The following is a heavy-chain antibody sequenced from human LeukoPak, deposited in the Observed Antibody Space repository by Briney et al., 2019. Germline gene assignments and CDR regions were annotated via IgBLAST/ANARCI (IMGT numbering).Heavy chain of an antibody. Sequence: ASVKVSCKASGGTFSTFPISWVRQAPGQGLEWIGGIIPIFGPNYAQKFQGRATISADLATATAYMELSSLTSEGTSVYYCATGKDRSGYYYSLDYWGQGTLVAVSS. CDR2: IIPIFGP. D-gene: IGHD3-22*01. CDR1: GGTFSTFP. V-gene: IGHV1-69*13. J-gene: IGHJ4*02. CDR3: ATGKDRSGYYYSLDY.